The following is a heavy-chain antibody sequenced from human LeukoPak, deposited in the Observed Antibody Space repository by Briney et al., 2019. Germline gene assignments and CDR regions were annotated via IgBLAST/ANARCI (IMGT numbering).Heavy chain of an antibody. D-gene: IGHD6-19*01. CDR2: IKQDGSEK. Sequence: GGSLRLSCAASGFTFSSYWMSWVRQTPGKGLEWVANIKQDGSEKYYVDFMKGRFTISRDNAKTSLYLQMNSLRAEDTAVYYCATNMRVAVAGTWNYWGQGTLVTVSS. V-gene: IGHV3-7*01. CDR3: ATNMRVAVAGTWNY. J-gene: IGHJ4*02. CDR1: GFTFSSYW.